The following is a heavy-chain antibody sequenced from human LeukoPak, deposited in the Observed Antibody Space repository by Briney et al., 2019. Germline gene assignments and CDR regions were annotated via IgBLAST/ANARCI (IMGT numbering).Heavy chain of an antibody. D-gene: IGHD1-14*01. V-gene: IGHV4-34*01. J-gene: IGHJ6*03. CDR3: ARPNRTRYYYYMDV. Sequence: SETLSLTCAVYGGSFSGYYWSWIRQPPGKGLERIGEINHSGSTNYNPSLKSRVTISVDTSKNQFSLKLSSVTAADTAVYYCARPNRTRYYYYMDVWGKGTTVTVSS. CDR1: GGSFSGYY. CDR2: INHSGST.